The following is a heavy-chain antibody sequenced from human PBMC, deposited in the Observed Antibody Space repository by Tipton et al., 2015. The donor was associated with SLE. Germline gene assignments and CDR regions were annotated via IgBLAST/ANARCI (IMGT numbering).Heavy chain of an antibody. V-gene: IGHV4-59*01. CDR3: ARTQGVWSGYYMDY. Sequence: PGLVKPSETLSLTCTVSGGSISSYYWSWIRQPPGKGLEWIGYIYYSGSTNYNPSLKSRVTISVDTSKNQFSLKLSSVTAADTAVYYCARTQGVWSGYYMDYWGQGTLVTVSS. CDR2: IYYSGST. D-gene: IGHD3-3*01. J-gene: IGHJ4*02. CDR1: GGSISSYY.